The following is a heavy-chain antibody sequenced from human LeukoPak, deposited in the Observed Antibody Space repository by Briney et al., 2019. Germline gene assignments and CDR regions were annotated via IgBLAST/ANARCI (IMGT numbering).Heavy chain of an antibody. CDR3: ARHPSNPYGGDAFDI. CDR2: IYPGDSDT. J-gene: IGHJ3*02. CDR1: GYRFSSYW. Sequence: GESLKISCKGSGYRFSSYWIAWVRQMPGKGLEWMGIIYPGDSDTRYSPSFQGQVTISADKSISTAYLQWSSLKASDTAMYYCARHPSNPYGGDAFDIWGQGTMVTVSS. V-gene: IGHV5-51*01. D-gene: IGHD3-16*01.